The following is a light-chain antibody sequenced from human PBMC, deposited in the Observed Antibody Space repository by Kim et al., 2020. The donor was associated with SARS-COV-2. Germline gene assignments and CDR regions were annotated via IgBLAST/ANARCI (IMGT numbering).Light chain of an antibody. V-gene: IGKV1-17*01. J-gene: IGKJ1*01. CDR3: LQHSDFPWT. CDR2: AAS. Sequence: TSVGDSVTITCRASQDIRNDLGWYQHKPGKAPRRLIYAASNLQSGVPSRFSGSGSGTEFTLTISSLQPEDFATYYCLQHSDFPWTFGQGTKVEIK. CDR1: QDIRND.